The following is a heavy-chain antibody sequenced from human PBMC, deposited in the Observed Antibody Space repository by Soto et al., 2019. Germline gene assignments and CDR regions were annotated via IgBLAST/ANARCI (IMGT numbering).Heavy chain of an antibody. J-gene: IGHJ4*02. V-gene: IGHV3-30*18. CDR1: GFTFSSYG. D-gene: IGHD5-18*01. Sequence: QVQLVESGGGVVQPGRSLRLSCAASGFTFSSYGMHWVRQAPGKGPEWVAVISYDGSNTYYTDSVKGRFTISRDNFQNTLYLQMDSLRTDDTAVYYCAKGDLDTSMAMAFDYWGQGTLVTVSS. CDR2: ISYDGSNT. CDR3: AKGDLDTSMAMAFDY.